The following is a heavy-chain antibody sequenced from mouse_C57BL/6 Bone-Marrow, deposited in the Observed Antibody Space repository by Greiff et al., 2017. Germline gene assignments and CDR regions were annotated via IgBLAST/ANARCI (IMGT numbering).Heavy chain of an antibody. J-gene: IGHJ2*01. CDR1: GFTFSDYG. Sequence: EVKLLESGGGLVKPGGSLKLSCAASGFTFSDYGMHWVRQAPEKGLEWVAYISSGSSTIYYAATVKGRFTISRDNAKNTLFLQMTSLRSEDTAMYYGAMEEIYSNWDYFDYWGQGTTLTVSS. D-gene: IGHD2-5*01. V-gene: IGHV5-17*01. CDR3: AMEEIYSNWDYFDY. CDR2: ISSGSSTI.